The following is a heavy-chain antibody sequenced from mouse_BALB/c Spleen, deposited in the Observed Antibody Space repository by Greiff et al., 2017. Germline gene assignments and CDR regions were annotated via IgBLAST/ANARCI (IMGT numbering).Heavy chain of an antibody. CDR1: GYTFTSYY. V-gene: IGHV1S56*01. Sequence: QVQLKESGPELVKPGASVRISCKASGYTFTSYYIHWVKQRPGQGLEWIGWIYPGNVNTKYNEKFKGKATLTADKSSSTAYMQLSSLTSEDSAVYFCARGNGNYVDYWGQGTTLTVSS. D-gene: IGHD2-1*01. CDR3: ARGNGNYVDY. J-gene: IGHJ2*01. CDR2: IYPGNVNT.